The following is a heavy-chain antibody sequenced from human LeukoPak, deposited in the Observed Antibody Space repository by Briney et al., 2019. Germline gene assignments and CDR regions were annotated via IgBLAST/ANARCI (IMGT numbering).Heavy chain of an antibody. J-gene: IGHJ3*02. V-gene: IGHV3-21*06. Sequence: GGSLRLSCAASGFTFSTYTMNWVRQAPGKGLEWVSSITPNNGYIYYADSVKGRFTISRDNAKNSLFLQMNSLRAEDTAVYYCAREPLTSSSFDIWGQGTMVTVSS. CDR2: ITPNNGYI. CDR1: GFTFSTYT. D-gene: IGHD2-2*01. CDR3: AREPLTSSSFDI.